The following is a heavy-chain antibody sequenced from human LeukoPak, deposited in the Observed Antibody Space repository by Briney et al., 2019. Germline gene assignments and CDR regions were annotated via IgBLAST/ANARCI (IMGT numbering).Heavy chain of an antibody. D-gene: IGHD3-10*01. CDR1: RFTISSYA. CDR2: IKQDGSEK. CDR3: ASSYGSGSYKPQDGIDY. Sequence: QPGGSLRLSCAASRFTISSYAMSWVRQAPGKGLEWVANIKQDGSEKYYVDSVKGRFTISRDNAKNSLYLQMNSLRAEDTAVYYCASSYGSGSYKPQDGIDYWGQGTLVTVSS. J-gene: IGHJ4*02. V-gene: IGHV3-7*01.